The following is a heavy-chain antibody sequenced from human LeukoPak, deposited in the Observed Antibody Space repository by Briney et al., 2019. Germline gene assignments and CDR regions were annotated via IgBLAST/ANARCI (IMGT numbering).Heavy chain of an antibody. J-gene: IGHJ4*02. V-gene: IGHV4-61*02. CDR2: ISSSGST. CDR3: ARGYSYTNFDS. D-gene: IGHD5-18*01. CDR1: GDSISSGDYY. Sequence: TPSETLSLTCTVSGDSISSGDYYWSWIRQPAGKGLEWIGRISSSGSTNYNPSLKSRVTISVDTSKNQFSLKLSSVTAADTAVYSCARGYSYTNFDSWGQGTLVTVSS.